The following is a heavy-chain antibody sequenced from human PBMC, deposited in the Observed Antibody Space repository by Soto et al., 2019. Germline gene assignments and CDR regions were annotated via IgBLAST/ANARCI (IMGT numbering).Heavy chain of an antibody. CDR1: GFSFDSYG. Sequence: GSLRISCAASGFSFDSYGMHWVRQAPGRGLEWVAIIWYDGSLQYYAAAVKGRFTISRDNSKNTLYLEMNSLRAEDTAVYYCANLWGDGYNLGQDYNGMDVWGQGTKVTVSS. V-gene: IGHV3-33*06. CDR3: ANLWGDGYNLGQDYNGMDV. CDR2: IWYDGSLQ. D-gene: IGHD5-12*01. J-gene: IGHJ6*02.